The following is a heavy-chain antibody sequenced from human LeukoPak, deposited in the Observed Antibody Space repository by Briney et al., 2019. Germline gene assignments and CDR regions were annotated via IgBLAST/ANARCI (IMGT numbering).Heavy chain of an antibody. V-gene: IGHV1-24*01. CDR3: ATDLDYSGRTRPGRYDAFDI. Sequence: ASVKVSCKVSGYTLTELSMHWVRQAPGKGLEWMGGFDPEDGETIYAQKFQGRVTMTEDTSTDTAYMELSSLRSEDTAVYYCATDLDYSGRTRPGRYDAFDIWGQGTMVTVS. CDR2: FDPEDGET. D-gene: IGHD1-26*01. J-gene: IGHJ3*02. CDR1: GYTLTELS.